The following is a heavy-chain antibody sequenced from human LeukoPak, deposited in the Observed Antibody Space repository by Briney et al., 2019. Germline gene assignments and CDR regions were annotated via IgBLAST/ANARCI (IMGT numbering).Heavy chain of an antibody. CDR2: MNPNSGNT. V-gene: IGHV1-8*02. CDR1: GYTFTTFD. Sequence: ASVKVSCKASGYTFTTFDINWVRQATGQGLEWMGWMNPNSGNTGYAQKFQGRVTMTRNTSISTAYMELSSLRSEDTAVYYCARGSWLVRYDYWGQGTLVTVSS. CDR3: ARGSWLVRYDY. D-gene: IGHD6-19*01. J-gene: IGHJ4*02.